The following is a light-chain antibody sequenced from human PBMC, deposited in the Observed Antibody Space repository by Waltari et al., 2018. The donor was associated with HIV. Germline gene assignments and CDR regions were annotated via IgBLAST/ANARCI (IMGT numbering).Light chain of an antibody. CDR3: CSYGGDDTLV. J-gene: IGLJ3*02. V-gene: IGLV2-23*01. Sequence: SALTQPASVSGSFGPSITISCTGASTNGGSFSLVSWYQNRPGQAPTLIIYDDSKRPLGISSRFSGSKSGNTASLTISGLQSEDEADYYCCSYGGDDTLVFGGGTKVTAL. CDR2: DDS. CDR1: STNGGSFSL.